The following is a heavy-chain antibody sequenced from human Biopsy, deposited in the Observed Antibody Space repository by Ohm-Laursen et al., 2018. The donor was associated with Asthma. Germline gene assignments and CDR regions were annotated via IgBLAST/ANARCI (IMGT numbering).Heavy chain of an antibody. V-gene: IGHV1-24*01. D-gene: IGHD4-17*01. CDR3: ASDFPKDYVRYNFQF. CDR2: HDHEEGGT. J-gene: IGHJ4*02. CDR1: GYSLTDLS. Sequence: GSSVKVSCKISGYSLTDLSVHRVRQAPGQGLEWMGGHDHEEGGTVNARRFQGRVTMTEDTSTDTAYMELSSLSSDDTAVYYCASDFPKDYVRYNFQFWGQGTLVTVSS.